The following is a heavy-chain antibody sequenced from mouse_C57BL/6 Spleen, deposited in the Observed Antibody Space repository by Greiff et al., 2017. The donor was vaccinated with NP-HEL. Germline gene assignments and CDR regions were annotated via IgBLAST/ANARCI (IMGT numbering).Heavy chain of an antibody. CDR1: GFTFSDYG. Sequence: EVQLVESGGGLVKPGGSLKLSCAASGFTFSDYGMHWVRQAPEKGLEWVAYISSGSSTIYYADTVKGRFTISRDNAKNTLFLQMDSLRAEETAMYYCGRIGYGSRGGAMDYWGQGTSVTVSS. CDR2: ISSGSSTI. CDR3: GRIGYGSRGGAMDY. J-gene: IGHJ4*01. D-gene: IGHD1-1*01. V-gene: IGHV5-17*01.